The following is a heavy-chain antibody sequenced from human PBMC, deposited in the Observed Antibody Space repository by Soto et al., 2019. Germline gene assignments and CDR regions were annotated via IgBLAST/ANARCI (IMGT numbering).Heavy chain of an antibody. Sequence: ASETLSLTCTVSGGSISSSSYYWGWIRQPPGKGVEWIGSIYYSGSTYYNPSLKSRVTISVDTSKNQFSLKLSSVTAADTAVYYCARRLYDDSSGFEGGGMDVWGQGTTVTVSS. V-gene: IGHV4-39*01. CDR3: ARRLYDDSSGFEGGGMDV. CDR1: GGSISSSSYY. J-gene: IGHJ6*02. D-gene: IGHD3-22*01. CDR2: IYYSGST.